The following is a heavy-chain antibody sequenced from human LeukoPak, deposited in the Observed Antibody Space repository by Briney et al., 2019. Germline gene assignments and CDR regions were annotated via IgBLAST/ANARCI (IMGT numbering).Heavy chain of an antibody. J-gene: IGHJ3*02. CDR2: NRWDGGST. V-gene: IGHV3-43D*03. Sequence: GSLSPPCAGPGFTLDYYSMHLVRQAPGEGPEGVSLNRWDGGSTYYAAFVKGRFTISRDNSKNSLYLQMNSLRAEDTALYYCAKGLRGPHDAFDIWGQGTMVTVSS. CDR3: AKGLRGPHDAFDI. CDR1: GFTLDYYS.